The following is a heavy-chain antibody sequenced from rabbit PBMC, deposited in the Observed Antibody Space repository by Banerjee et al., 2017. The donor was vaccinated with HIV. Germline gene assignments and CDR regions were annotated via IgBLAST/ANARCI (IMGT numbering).Heavy chain of an antibody. V-gene: IGHV1S45*01. D-gene: IGHD7-1*01. Sequence: QEQLVESGGGLVTLGGSLKLSCKASGIDFSSYGISWVRQAPGKGPEWIACIYPDYGYTDYASWAKGRFTISKTSSTTVTLQMTSLTAADTATYFCARGDGAYAGYDGLWGPGTLVTVS. J-gene: IGHJ4*01. CDR2: IYPDYGYT. CDR3: ARGDGAYAGYDGL. CDR1: GIDFSSYG.